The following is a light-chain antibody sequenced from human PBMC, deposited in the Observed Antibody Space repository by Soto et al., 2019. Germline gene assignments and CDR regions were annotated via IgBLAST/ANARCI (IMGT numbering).Light chain of an antibody. CDR3: SSYTSSSTWV. Sequence: QSALTQPASVSGSPGQSITISCTGTSSDVGGYNYVSWYQQHPPKAPKLMIYEVINRPSGVSNRFSGSKSGNTASLTISGLQTEDEADYYCSSYTSSSTWVFGGGTKLTVL. CDR2: EVI. V-gene: IGLV2-14*01. J-gene: IGLJ3*02. CDR1: SSDVGGYNY.